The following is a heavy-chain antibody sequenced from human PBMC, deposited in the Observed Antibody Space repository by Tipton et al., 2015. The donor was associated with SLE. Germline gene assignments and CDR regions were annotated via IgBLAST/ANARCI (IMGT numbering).Heavy chain of an antibody. CDR1: GGSFSGYY. J-gene: IGHJ4*02. D-gene: IGHD5-12*01. V-gene: IGHV4-34*01. Sequence: TLSLTCAVYGGSFSGYYWSWIRQPPGRGLEWIGDVNPTRGSNYNPSLKSRVTISLDTSKNQFSLKLSSVTAADTAVYYCARYVDIVAFDYWGQGTLVTVSS. CDR2: VNPTRGS. CDR3: ARYVDIVAFDY.